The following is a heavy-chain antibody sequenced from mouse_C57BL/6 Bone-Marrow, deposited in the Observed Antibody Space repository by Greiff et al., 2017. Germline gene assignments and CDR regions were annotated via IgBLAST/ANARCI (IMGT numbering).Heavy chain of an antibody. CDR2: IYTRSGNT. Sequence: VQLQQSGAELARPGASVKLSCKASGYTFTSYGISWVKQRTGKGLEWMGEIYTRSGNTYYNEKFKGKATLTTDKSSSTAYMELRSMTSEDCAVYFCAGKNFDYWGQGTTLTVSS. CDR1: GYTFTSYG. J-gene: IGHJ2*01. CDR3: AGKNFDY. V-gene: IGHV1-81*01.